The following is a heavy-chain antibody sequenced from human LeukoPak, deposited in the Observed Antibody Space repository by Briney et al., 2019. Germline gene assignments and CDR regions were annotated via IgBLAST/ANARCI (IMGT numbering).Heavy chain of an antibody. CDR2: INSRSTHT. J-gene: IGHJ4*02. V-gene: IGHV3-21*01. CDR1: GFTFSSDA. Sequence: GGSLRLFCAGSGFTFSSDAMNWVRQAPGKGLEWVSSINSRSTHTAYADSVKGRFTISRDNGNNSLFLQMNSLGVDDTAIYFCARGGGSYSYWGQGVRVTVSS. CDR3: ARGGGSYSY. D-gene: IGHD1-26*01.